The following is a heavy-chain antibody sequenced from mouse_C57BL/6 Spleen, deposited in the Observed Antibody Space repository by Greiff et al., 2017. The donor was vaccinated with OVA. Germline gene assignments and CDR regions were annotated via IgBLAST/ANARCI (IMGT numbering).Heavy chain of an antibody. J-gene: IGHJ2*01. CDR3: ARERTLYFDY. CDR1: GYAFSSYW. CDR2: IYPGDGDT. Sequence: VQGVESGAELVKPGASVKISCKASGYAFSSYWMNWVKQRPGKGLEWIGQIYPGDGDTNYNGKFKGKATLTADKSSSTAYMQLSSLTSEDSAVYFCARERTLYFDYWGQGTTLTVSS. V-gene: IGHV1-80*01.